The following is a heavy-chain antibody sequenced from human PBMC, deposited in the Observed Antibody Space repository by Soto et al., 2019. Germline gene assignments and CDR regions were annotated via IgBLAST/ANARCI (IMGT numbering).Heavy chain of an antibody. CDR3: ARHYDSGSRSHRYWYFDL. D-gene: IGHD3-10*01. CDR2: IYYSGGT. CDR1: GGSISNYY. V-gene: IGHV4-59*08. J-gene: IGHJ2*01. Sequence: QVQLQESGPGLVKPSETLSLTCTVSGGSISNYYRSWIRQPPGKGLEWIGYIYYSGGTNYNPSLKSRVTISVDTSKNQFSLKLSSVTAADTAVYYCARHYDSGSRSHRYWYFDLWGRGTLVTVSS.